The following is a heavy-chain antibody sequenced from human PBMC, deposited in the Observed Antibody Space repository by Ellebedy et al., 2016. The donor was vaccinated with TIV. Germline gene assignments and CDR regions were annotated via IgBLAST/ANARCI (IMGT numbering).Heavy chain of an antibody. J-gene: IGHJ4*02. CDR3: ARVSKRLVPDFDY. D-gene: IGHD6-19*01. V-gene: IGHV4-59*01. CDR1: GGSFSSYY. Sequence: SETLSLXXTVSGGSFSSYYWSWIRQPPGKGLEWIGYIYYSGSTNYNPSLKSRVTISVDTSKNQFSLKLSSVTAADTAVYYCARVSKRLVPDFDYWGQGTLVTVSS. CDR2: IYYSGST.